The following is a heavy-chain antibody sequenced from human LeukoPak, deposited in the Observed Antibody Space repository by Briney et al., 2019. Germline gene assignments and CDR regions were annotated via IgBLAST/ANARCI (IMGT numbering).Heavy chain of an antibody. CDR1: RFTLCSST. V-gene: IGHV3-30-3*01. CDR2: ISYDGSNK. J-gene: IGHJ3*02. CDR3: VGVRFWEWLGDAFDI. Sequence: GALRLSCVPPRFTLCSSTMHAVREAPREGRWSGSVISYDGSNKYYADSVKGRFTISRDNSKNTLYLQMNSLRAEDTAVYYCVGVRFWEWLGDAFDIWGQGTMVTVSS. D-gene: IGHD3-3*01.